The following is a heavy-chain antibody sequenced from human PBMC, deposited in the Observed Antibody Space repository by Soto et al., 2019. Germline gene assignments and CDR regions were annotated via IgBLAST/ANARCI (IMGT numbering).Heavy chain of an antibody. CDR1: GYTFTGYY. V-gene: IGHV1-2*02. CDR2: INPNSGGT. CDR3: ARVPRGYSYGGNGWFDP. Sequence: QVQLVQSGAEVKKPGASVKVSCKASGYTFTGYYMHWVRQAPGQGLEWMGWINPNSGGTNYAQKLQGRVTMTRDTSISTAYMELSRLRSDDTAVYYCARVPRGYSYGGNGWFDPWGQGTLVTVSS. D-gene: IGHD5-18*01. J-gene: IGHJ5*02.